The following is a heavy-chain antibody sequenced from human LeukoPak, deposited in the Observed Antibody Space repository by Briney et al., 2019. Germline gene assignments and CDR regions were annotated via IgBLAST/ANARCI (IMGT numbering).Heavy chain of an antibody. Sequence: ASVKVSCKASGYTFTSYAMHWVRQAPGQRLEWMGWINAGNGNTKYSQKFQGRVTITRDTSASTAYMELSSLRSEDTTVYYCAKTVGSSSWFEYFQHWGQGTLVTVSS. CDR1: GYTFTSYA. CDR3: AKTVGSSSWFEYFQH. V-gene: IGHV1-3*01. J-gene: IGHJ1*01. D-gene: IGHD6-13*01. CDR2: INAGNGNT.